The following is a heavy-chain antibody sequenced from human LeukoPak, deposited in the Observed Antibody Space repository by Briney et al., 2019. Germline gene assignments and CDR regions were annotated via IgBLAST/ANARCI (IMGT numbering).Heavy chain of an antibody. V-gene: IGHV3-11*04. J-gene: IGHJ4*02. CDR1: GFTFSDYY. Sequence: GGSLRLSCVASGFTFSDYYMTWIRQAPGKGLEWVSYISSSGTTILYADSVKGRFTISRDNSKNTLYLQMNRLRAEDTAVYYCARAGPSSSWHQFDYWGQGTLVTVSS. CDR2: ISSSGTTI. CDR3: ARAGPSSSWHQFDY. D-gene: IGHD6-13*01.